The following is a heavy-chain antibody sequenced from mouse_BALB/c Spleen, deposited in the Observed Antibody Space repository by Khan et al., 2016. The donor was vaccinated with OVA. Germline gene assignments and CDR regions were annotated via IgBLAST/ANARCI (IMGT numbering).Heavy chain of an antibody. V-gene: IGHV3-2*02. CDR3: ARSVTITTVVAADFDY. CDR2: IRYSGRT. CDR1: GYSITSDYA. J-gene: IGHJ2*01. Sequence: EVRLQESGPGLVKPSQSLSLTCTVTGYSITSDYAWNWIRQFPGNKLEWVGYIRYSGRTSYNPTFKSRISITRDTSTNPAFLQLNSLTTEDTATDYCARSVTITTVVAADFDYWGQGTTLTVSS. D-gene: IGHD1-1*01.